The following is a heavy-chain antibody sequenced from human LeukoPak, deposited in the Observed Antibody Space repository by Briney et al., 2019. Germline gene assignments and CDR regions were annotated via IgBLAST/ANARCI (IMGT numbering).Heavy chain of an antibody. D-gene: IGHD3-10*02. J-gene: IGHJ5*02. CDR1: GXTFSDYD. Sequence: PGGCLRLSCAASGXTFSDYDMSWVRQAPGTGREGISYIASSSSYTNYAESVKGRFTISRDNAKTSLYLQMNSLRAEGTAVYYCARKADYSVSSGQGALVTVSS. V-gene: IGHV3-11*03. CDR3: ARKADYSVS. CDR2: IASSSSYT.